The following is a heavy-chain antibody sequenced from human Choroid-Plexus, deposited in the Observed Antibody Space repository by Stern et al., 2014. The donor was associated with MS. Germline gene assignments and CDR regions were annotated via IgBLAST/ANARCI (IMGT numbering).Heavy chain of an antibody. V-gene: IGHV1-2*02. J-gene: IGHJ6*02. CDR2: INPNTGGT. D-gene: IGHD3-3*01. CDR1: GYIFTGYY. CDR3: ARDQRGITIFGVVTDYYYLGMDV. Sequence: LVESGAEVKKPGASVKVSCKTSGYIFTGYYIHWVRQAPGQGLEWMAWINPNTGGTKYAQKFQGRVTMSRDTSIGTAYVELSSLTSDDTAVYYCARDQRGITIFGVVTDYYYLGMDVWGQGTTVTVSS.